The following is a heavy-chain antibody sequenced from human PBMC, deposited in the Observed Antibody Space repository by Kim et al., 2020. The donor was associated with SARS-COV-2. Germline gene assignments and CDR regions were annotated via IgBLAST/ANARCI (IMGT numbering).Heavy chain of an antibody. V-gene: IGHV4-34*01. CDR3: ARAPVLRFLEWLSNWFDP. Sequence: SETLSLTCAVYGGSFSGYYWSWIRQPPGKGLEWIGEINHSGSTNYNPSLKSRVTISVDTSKNQFSLKLSSVTAADTAVYYCARAPVLRFLEWLSNWFDP. D-gene: IGHD3-3*01. J-gene: IGHJ5*02. CDR1: GGSFSGYY. CDR2: INHSGST.